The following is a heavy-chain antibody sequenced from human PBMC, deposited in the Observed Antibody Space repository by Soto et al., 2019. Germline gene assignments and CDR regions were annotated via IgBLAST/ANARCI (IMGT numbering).Heavy chain of an antibody. V-gene: IGHV4-30-2*01. Sequence: NPSETLSLTCAVSGGSISSGGYSWSWIRQPPGKGLEWIGYIYHSGSTYYNPSLKSRVTISVDRSKNQFSLKLSSVTAADTAVYYCARGLLDYSNLPATNWFDPWGQGTLVTVSS. D-gene: IGHD4-4*01. J-gene: IGHJ5*02. CDR3: ARGLLDYSNLPATNWFDP. CDR2: IYHSGST. CDR1: GGSISSGGYS.